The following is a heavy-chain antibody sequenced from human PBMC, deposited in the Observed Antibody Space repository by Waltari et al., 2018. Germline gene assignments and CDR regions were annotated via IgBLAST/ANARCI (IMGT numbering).Heavy chain of an antibody. CDR1: GGSISSYY. Sequence: QVQLQESGPGLVKPSETLSLTCTVSGGSISSYYWSWIRQPPGKGLEWIGYIYYSGSTNSNPSLTSRVTRSVDTSKNPFSLKLSSVTAADTAVYYCARTPTRDYYYYYGMDVWGQGTTVTVSS. J-gene: IGHJ6*02. CDR3: ARTPTRDYYYYYGMDV. V-gene: IGHV4-59*01. D-gene: IGHD2-15*01. CDR2: IYYSGST.